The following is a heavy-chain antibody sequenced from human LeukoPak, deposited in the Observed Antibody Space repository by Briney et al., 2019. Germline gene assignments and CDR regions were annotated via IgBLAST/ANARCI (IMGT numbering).Heavy chain of an antibody. CDR2: IYYSGST. V-gene: IGHV4-59*08. Sequence: SETLSLTCTVSGGSISSYYWSWIRQPPGKGLEWIGYIYYSGSTNYNPSLKSRVTISVDTSKNQFSLKLSSVTAADTAVYYCARHGGVGGYYLDYWGQGTLVTVSS. CDR3: ARHGGVGGYYLDY. D-gene: IGHD3-3*01. J-gene: IGHJ4*02. CDR1: GGSISSYY.